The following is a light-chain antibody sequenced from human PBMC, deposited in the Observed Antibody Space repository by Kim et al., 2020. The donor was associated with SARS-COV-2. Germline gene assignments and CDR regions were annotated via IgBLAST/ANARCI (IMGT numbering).Light chain of an antibody. CDR3: KQSHTASLLS. J-gene: IGKJ4*01. Sequence: DIQMTHSPSSLSASVGDRVTITCRASQSISNYLDWYQQKPGKAPKLLIYAASSLHSGAPSRFRGSGSGTDFTLTITSLQPEDVATYSCKQSHTASLLSFGGGTKVDIK. V-gene: IGKV1-39*01. CDR1: QSISNY. CDR2: AAS.